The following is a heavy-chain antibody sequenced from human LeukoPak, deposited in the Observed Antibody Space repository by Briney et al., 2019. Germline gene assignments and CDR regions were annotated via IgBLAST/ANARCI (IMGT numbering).Heavy chain of an antibody. Sequence: SETLSLTCTVSGDSISSSSFYWGWIRQAPGKGLEWIGSIHYSGNAYYNPSLKNRVTISVDTSKKQLSLKLSSVTAADTAVYYCARDQSSSGWYTYWGQGTLVTVSS. J-gene: IGHJ4*02. CDR3: ARDQSSSGWYTY. CDR1: GDSISSSSFY. CDR2: IHYSGNA. V-gene: IGHV4-39*02. D-gene: IGHD6-19*01.